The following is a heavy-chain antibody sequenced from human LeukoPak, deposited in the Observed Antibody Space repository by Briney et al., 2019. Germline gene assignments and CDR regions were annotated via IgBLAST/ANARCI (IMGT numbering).Heavy chain of an antibody. Sequence: SETLSLTCTVSGGSISSGSYYWSWIRQPAGKGLEWIGRIYTSGSTIYNPSLESRVTISADTSKNQFSLKLNSVTAADTAVYYCVRDGPAATFDCWGQGTLVTVSS. CDR1: GGSISSGSYY. CDR3: VRDGPAATFDC. CDR2: IYTSGST. V-gene: IGHV4-61*02. D-gene: IGHD2-2*01. J-gene: IGHJ4*02.